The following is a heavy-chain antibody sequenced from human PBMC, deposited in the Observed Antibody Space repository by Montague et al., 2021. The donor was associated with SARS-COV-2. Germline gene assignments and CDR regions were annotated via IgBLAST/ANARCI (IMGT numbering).Heavy chain of an antibody. CDR2: INGVGSAT. J-gene: IGHJ4*02. CDR3: ARDFAHRGD. V-gene: IGHV3-74*01. D-gene: IGHD3-10*01. Sequence: SLRLSCAASGFIFKDYWMPWVRQVPGKGLVWVSRINGVGSATTYADFVKGRFTISRDNAGNTLYLQMDSLRAEDTAVYYCARDFAHRGDWGQGTMVTVSS. CDR1: GFIFKDYW.